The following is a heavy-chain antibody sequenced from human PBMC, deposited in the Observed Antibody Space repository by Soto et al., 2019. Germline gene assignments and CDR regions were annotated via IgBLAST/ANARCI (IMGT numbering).Heavy chain of an antibody. CDR2: ISPRNSET. Sequence: GESLKISCKASGYSFTNFWIGWVRQMPGKGLEWMGIISPRNSETRYSPSFEGQVTISADKSISTAYLQWSSLKASDTAMYYCARGDILTGYPARYYYYYGMDVWGQGTTVTVSS. D-gene: IGHD3-9*01. CDR3: ARGDILTGYPARYYYYYGMDV. J-gene: IGHJ6*02. CDR1: GYSFTNFW. V-gene: IGHV5-51*01.